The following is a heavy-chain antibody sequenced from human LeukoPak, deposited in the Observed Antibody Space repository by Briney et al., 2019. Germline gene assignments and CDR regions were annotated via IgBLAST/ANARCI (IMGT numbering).Heavy chain of an antibody. CDR2: INTNGSST. V-gene: IGHV3-74*01. Sequence: GGSLRLSCAASGFTFSAKWMHWVRQAPGKGLVWVSRINTNGSSTNYADSVKGRFTISRDNAKNTVYLQMNSLRAEDTAVYFCVKIGVDYWGQRTLVTLSS. CDR3: VKIGVDY. D-gene: IGHD3-3*01. J-gene: IGHJ4*02. CDR1: GFTFSAKW.